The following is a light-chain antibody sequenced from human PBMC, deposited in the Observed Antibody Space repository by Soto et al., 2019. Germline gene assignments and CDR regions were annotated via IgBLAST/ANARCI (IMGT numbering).Light chain of an antibody. CDR2: STS. J-gene: IGKJ5*01. CDR1: QSVSSSS. Sequence: EIVLTQSPGTLSLSPGERATLSCRASQSVSSSSLDWNQQKPGQAPRLLIYSTSSRATGIPDRFSGSGSGTDFTLTISRLEPEDFAVYYCQQYGSSSITFGQGTRLEIK. V-gene: IGKV3-20*01. CDR3: QQYGSSSIT.